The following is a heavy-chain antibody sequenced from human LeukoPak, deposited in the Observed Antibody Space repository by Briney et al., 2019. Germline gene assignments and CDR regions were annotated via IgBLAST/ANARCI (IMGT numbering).Heavy chain of an antibody. V-gene: IGHV3-7*04. D-gene: IGHD4-17*01. J-gene: IGHJ4*02. CDR1: GFTFSSYW. Sequence: PGGSLRLSCAASGFTFSSYWMSWVRQAPGKGLEWVANIKQDGSEKYYVDSVKGRFTISRDNAKNSLYLQMNSLRAEDTAVYYCARVYGDYAIDGFDYCGQGTPVTVSS. CDR2: IKQDGSEK. CDR3: ARVYGDYAIDGFDY.